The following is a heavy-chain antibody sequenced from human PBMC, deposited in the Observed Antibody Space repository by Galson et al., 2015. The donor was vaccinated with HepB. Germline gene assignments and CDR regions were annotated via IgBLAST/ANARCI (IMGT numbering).Heavy chain of an antibody. CDR2: ISGSGGST. Sequence: SLRLSCEASEFIFSTYAMSWVRQAPGKGLEWVSSISGSGGSTYYAVSVNGRFTISRDNSKDTLYLQMNSLRDEDTAVYYCAIMTTEASLVVYFFDYWGQGMVVTGSS. CDR3: AIMTTEASLVVYFFDY. D-gene: IGHD2-8*02. V-gene: IGHV3-23*01. J-gene: IGHJ4*02. CDR1: EFIFSTYA.